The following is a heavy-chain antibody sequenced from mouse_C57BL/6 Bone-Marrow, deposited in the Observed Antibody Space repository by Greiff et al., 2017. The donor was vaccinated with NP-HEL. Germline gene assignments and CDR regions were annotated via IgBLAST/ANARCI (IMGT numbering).Heavy chain of an antibody. D-gene: IGHD2-1*01. Sequence: EVQLQQSGPELVKPGASVKISCKASGYSFTDYNMNWVQQSHGKSLEWIGVINPNCGTTSYNQKFKGKATLTVDKSSSTAYMQLNSLTSEDSAVYYCARSRAICYGNYGFFYWYFDGWGTGTTVTVAS. CDR1: GYSFTDYN. J-gene: IGHJ1*03. CDR3: ARSRAICYGNYGFFYWYFDG. V-gene: IGHV1-39*01. CDR2: INPNCGTT.